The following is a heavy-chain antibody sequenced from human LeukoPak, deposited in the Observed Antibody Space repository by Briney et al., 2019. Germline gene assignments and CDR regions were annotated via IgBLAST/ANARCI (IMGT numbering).Heavy chain of an antibody. J-gene: IGHJ4*02. CDR2: IDHSGST. CDR1: GGSFSGYY. Sequence: SETLSLTCAVYGGSFSGYYGSWIRQPPGKGLEWIGEIDHSGSTNYNPSLKSRVTISVDTSKNQFSLKLSSVTAADTAVYYCARISPPYGSGSFDYWGQGTLVTVSS. D-gene: IGHD3-10*01. CDR3: ARISPPYGSGSFDY. V-gene: IGHV4-34*01.